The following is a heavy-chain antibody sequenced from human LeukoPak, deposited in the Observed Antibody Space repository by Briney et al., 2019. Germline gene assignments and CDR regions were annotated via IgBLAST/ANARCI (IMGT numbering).Heavy chain of an antibody. CDR2: TYYSGST. CDR3: ARWDSYGFAY. J-gene: IGHJ4*02. CDR1: GGSISSNSYY. Sequence: KPSETLSLTCTVSGGSISSNSYYWGWIRQPPGKGLEWIGSTYYSGSTYYNPSLRSRVTISVDTSKNHFSLKLSSVTAADTAVYYCARWDSYGFAYWGQGTLVTVSS. V-gene: IGHV4-39*02. D-gene: IGHD5-18*01.